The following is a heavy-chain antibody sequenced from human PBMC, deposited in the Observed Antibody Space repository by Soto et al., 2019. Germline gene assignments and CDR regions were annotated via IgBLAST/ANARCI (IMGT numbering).Heavy chain of an antibody. CDR1: GYSFTSYW. V-gene: IGHV5-51*01. CDR2: IYPGDSDT. D-gene: IGHD3-9*01. Sequence: GESLKISCKGPGYSFTSYWIGWVRQMPGKGLEWMGIIYPGDSDTRYSPSFQGQVTISADKSISTAYLQWSSLKASDTAMYYCARRPFYDILTGYSPTPFDYWGQGTLVTVSS. J-gene: IGHJ4*02. CDR3: ARRPFYDILTGYSPTPFDY.